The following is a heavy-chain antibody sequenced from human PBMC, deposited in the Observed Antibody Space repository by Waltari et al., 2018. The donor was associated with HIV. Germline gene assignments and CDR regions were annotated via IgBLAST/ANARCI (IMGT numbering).Heavy chain of an antibody. J-gene: IGHJ4*02. D-gene: IGHD4-4*01. CDR3: GRGTTDYINY. CDR2: VNPNGGDT. V-gene: IGHV1-46*03. CDR1: GYSFNRFY. Sequence: VHLLQSGPEMKKPGASLTVSCKTSGYSFNRFYIHWVRQAPGQGLEWVGVVNPNGGDTVYSEAFPTRLTLTADTSTNTAYLQLTDLTPADAATYFCGRGTTDYINYWGQGSLVTVS.